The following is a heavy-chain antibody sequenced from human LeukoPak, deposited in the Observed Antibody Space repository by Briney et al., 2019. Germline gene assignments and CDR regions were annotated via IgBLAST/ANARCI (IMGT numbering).Heavy chain of an antibody. CDR1: GGSISSYY. Sequence: SETLSLTCTVSGGSISSYYWSWIRQPPGKGLEWIGYIYYSGSTNYNPSLKSRVTISVDTSKNQFSLKLSSVTAADTAVYYCARLNTAMVSGFDPWGQGTLVTVSS. CDR3: ARLNTAMVSGFDP. CDR2: IYYSGST. D-gene: IGHD5-18*01. V-gene: IGHV4-59*08. J-gene: IGHJ5*02.